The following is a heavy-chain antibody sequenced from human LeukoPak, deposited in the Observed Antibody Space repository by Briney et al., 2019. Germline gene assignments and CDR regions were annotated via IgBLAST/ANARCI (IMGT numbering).Heavy chain of an antibody. CDR2: ISSNGGST. CDR1: GFTFSSYA. D-gene: IGHD3-16*02. Sequence: PGGSLRLSCAASGFTFSSYAMHWVRQAPGKGLEYVSAISSNGGSTYYANSVKGRFTISRDNSKNTLYLQVNSLRAEDTAVYYCARGSFLITFGGFIGWGQGTLVTVSS. J-gene: IGHJ4*02. CDR3: ARGSFLITFGGFIG. V-gene: IGHV3-64*01.